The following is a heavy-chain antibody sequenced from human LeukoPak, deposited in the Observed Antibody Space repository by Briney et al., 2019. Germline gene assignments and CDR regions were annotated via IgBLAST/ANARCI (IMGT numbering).Heavy chain of an antibody. D-gene: IGHD3-22*01. Sequence: SQTLSLTCTVSGASFNSDDPYWNWIRQSPGKGLEWIGSIHPSGMLYNNPSLESRVTMSRDTTKNQFSLNLNSVTAVDTAVYSCSRGLDSRKLGYWGQGILVTVSS. CDR3: SRGLDSRKLGY. CDR1: GASFNSDDPY. CDR2: IHPSGML. V-gene: IGHV4-31*03. J-gene: IGHJ4*02.